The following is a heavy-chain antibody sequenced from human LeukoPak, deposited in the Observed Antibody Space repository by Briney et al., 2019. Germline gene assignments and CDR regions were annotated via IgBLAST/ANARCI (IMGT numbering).Heavy chain of an antibody. CDR1: GGSISSGDYY. CDR3: AGSNREYQLLDYYYYYGMDV. Sequence: SQTLSLTCTVSGGSISSGDYYWSWIRQPPGTGLEWIGYFYYSGSTYYNPSLKSRVTISVDTSKNQFSLKLSSVTAADTAVYYRAGSNREYQLLDYYYYYGMDVWGQGTTVTVSS. J-gene: IGHJ6*02. CDR2: FYYSGST. V-gene: IGHV4-30-4*01. D-gene: IGHD2-2*01.